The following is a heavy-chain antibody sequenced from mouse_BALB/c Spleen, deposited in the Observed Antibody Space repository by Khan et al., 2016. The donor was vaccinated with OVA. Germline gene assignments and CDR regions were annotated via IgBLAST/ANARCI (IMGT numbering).Heavy chain of an antibody. CDR3: AGDGYRGFTY. D-gene: IGHD2-3*01. V-gene: IGHV1-85*01. Sequence: QVQLQQSGAELVKPGASVKLSCKASGYTFTSYDINWVRQRPEQGLEWIGWMFPGAGSTKYNENFKGKATLTTDKSSSTAYLQLSRLTSEESGASDCAGDGYRGFTYWGQGMLVTVSS. J-gene: IGHJ3*01. CDR1: GYTFTSYD. CDR2: MFPGAGST.